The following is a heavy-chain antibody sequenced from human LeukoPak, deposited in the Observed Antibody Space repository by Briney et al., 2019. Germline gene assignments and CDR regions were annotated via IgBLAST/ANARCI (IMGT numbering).Heavy chain of an antibody. CDR2: IYSGGST. Sequence: PGGSLRLSCAASGLTVSSNYMSWVRQAPGKGLEWVSVIYSGGSTYYADSVKGRFTISRDNSKNTLYLQMNSLRAEDTAVYYCARPGGYYGSGSYLDYWGQGTLVTVSS. CDR3: ARPGGYYGSGSYLDY. CDR1: GLTVSSNY. J-gene: IGHJ4*02. D-gene: IGHD3-10*01. V-gene: IGHV3-53*01.